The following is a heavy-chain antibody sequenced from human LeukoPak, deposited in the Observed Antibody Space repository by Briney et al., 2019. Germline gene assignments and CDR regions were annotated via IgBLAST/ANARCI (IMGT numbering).Heavy chain of an antibody. J-gene: IGHJ4*02. V-gene: IGHV4-31*03. CDR2: IYYSGST. Sequence: SGTLSLTCTVSGGSISSGGYYWSWIRQHPGKGLEWIGYIYYSGSTYYNPSLKSRVTISVDTSKNQFSLKLSSVTAADTAVYYCARDVVGYYDSSGYYRYDQFFDYWGQGTLATVSS. D-gene: IGHD3-22*01. CDR1: GGSISSGGYY. CDR3: ARDVVGYYDSSGYYRYDQFFDY.